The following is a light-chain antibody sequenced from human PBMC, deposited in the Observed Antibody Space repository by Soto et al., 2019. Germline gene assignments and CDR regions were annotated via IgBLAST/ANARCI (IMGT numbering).Light chain of an antibody. J-gene: IGLJ1*01. Sequence: QCSLTQAACVSQSPVQSTTIHCTGTSRDVGGYNYVSWYQQHPSKAPQLTIYEVSNRPSGDSNRFSCSKSSHTASLTISGLQADDEADYYSSSYTSSSTLDVFGTGTKVTVL. CDR1: SRDVGGYNY. CDR3: SSYTSSSTLDV. CDR2: EVS. V-gene: IGLV2-14*01.